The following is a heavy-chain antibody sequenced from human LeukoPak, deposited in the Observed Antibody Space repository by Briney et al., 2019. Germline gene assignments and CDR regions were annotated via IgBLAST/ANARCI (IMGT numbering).Heavy chain of an antibody. V-gene: IGHV1-18*01. D-gene: IGHD6-19*01. J-gene: IGHJ4*02. CDR2: ISAYNGNT. Sequence: ASVKVSCKASGYTFTSYGISWVRQAPGQGLEWMGWISAYNGNTNYAQKLQGRVTMTTDTSTSTAYMELRSLRSGDTAVYYCARDRAGFIAVAGTVGDYWGQGTLVTVSS. CDR3: ARDRAGFIAVAGTVGDY. CDR1: GYTFTSYG.